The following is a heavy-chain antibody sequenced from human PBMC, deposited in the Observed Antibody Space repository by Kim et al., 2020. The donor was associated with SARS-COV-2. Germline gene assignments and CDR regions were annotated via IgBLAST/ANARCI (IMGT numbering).Heavy chain of an antibody. V-gene: IGHV4-4*07. CDR1: GGSISSYY. CDR3: ARDSPGYSSSWPSKPTLYDYYYYYMDV. CDR2: IYTSGST. D-gene: IGHD6-13*01. Sequence: SETLSLTCTVSGGSISSYYWSWIRQPAGKGLEWIGRIYTSGSTNYNPSLKSRVTMSVDTSKNQFSLKLSSVTAADTAVYYCARDSPGYSSSWPSKPTLYDYYYYYMDVWGKGTTVTVSS. J-gene: IGHJ6*03.